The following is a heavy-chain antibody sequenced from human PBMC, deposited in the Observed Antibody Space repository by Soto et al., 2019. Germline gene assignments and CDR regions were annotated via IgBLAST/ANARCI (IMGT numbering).Heavy chain of an antibody. CDR2: MSDDGSKK. CDR3: AKVLRETGGYYFDC. CDR1: GFSFSKYG. D-gene: IGHD3-16*01. Sequence: QVQLVESGGGVVQPGRSLRLSCAASGFSFSKYGMHWVRQAPGKGLEWVAEMSDDGSKKYYGDSVKGRFTSSRDNSKNKLYLLIDSLRPEHTAMYYCAKVLRETGGYYFDCWGQGTLVTVSS. J-gene: IGHJ4*02. V-gene: IGHV3-30*18.